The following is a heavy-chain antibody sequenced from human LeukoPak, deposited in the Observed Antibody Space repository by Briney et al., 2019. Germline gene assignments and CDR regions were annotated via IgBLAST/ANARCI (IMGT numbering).Heavy chain of an antibody. CDR3: AKNQSTYYDFWSGYYGFDY. Sequence: GGSLRLSCAAPGFTFSSYGMHWVRQAPGMGLEWVAFIRYDGSNKYYADSVKGRFTISRDNSKNTLYLQMNSLRAEDTAVYYCAKNQSTYYDFWSGYYGFDYWGQGTLATVSS. CDR1: GFTFSSYG. D-gene: IGHD3-3*01. J-gene: IGHJ4*02. V-gene: IGHV3-30*02. CDR2: IRYDGSNK.